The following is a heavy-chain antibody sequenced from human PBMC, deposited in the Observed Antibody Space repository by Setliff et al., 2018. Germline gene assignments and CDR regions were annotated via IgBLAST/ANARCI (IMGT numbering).Heavy chain of an antibody. D-gene: IGHD2-21*02. CDR1: GESFSGHY. J-gene: IGHJ4*02. V-gene: IGHV4-34*01. Sequence: SETLSLTCAVYGESFSGHYWSWIRQPPGKGPEWIGEINHSGSTNYNPSLKSRVTISVDTSKNQFSLKLSSVAAADTAVYYCARGFDVCGGGACYTDGPHYFDYWGLGTLVTVSS. CDR2: INHSGST. CDR3: ARGFDVCGGGACYTDGPHYFDY.